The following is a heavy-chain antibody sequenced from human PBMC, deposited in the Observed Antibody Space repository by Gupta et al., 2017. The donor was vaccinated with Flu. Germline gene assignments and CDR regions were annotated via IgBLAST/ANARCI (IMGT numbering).Heavy chain of an antibody. Sequence: QVQLQESGPGLVKPSETLSLSCTVSGGSISSDHWSWIRQPPGKGLEWIGQMSHTGSANYNPPLKERVTMSGKNAKNRFFLGLTPGTAAGPAVYYWARHAGEGSLPFDHWGQGTLVTVSS. CDR1: GGSISSDH. J-gene: IGHJ4*02. D-gene: IGHD3-10*01. CDR2: MSHTGSA. CDR3: ARHAGEGSLPFDH. V-gene: IGHV4-59*08.